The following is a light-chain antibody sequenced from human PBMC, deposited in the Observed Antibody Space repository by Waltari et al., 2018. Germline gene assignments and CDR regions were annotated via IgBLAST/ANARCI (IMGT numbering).Light chain of an antibody. CDR3: QQRGNWPPIT. Sequence: EIVLTQSPATLSLSPGESATLSCRASQSVSSYLAWYQQKPGQAPRLLIYDASNRATGIPARFSGSGSETDFTLTISSLEPEDFAVYFCQQRGNWPPITFGQGTRLEIK. J-gene: IGKJ5*01. CDR1: QSVSSY. CDR2: DAS. V-gene: IGKV3-11*01.